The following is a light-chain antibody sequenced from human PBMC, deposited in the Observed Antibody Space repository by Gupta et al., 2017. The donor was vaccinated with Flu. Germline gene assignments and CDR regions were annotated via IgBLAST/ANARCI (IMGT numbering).Light chain of an antibody. CDR3: QQSYSTLTWT. V-gene: IGKV1-39*01. CDR2: TAS. CDR1: QSISSY. Sequence: DIQMTQSPSPLSASVGDRVTITCRASQSISSYLNWYQQKPVKASKLLIYTASSLQSGVPSRFSGSGSGTDFTLTISSLQPEDFATYYCQQSYSTLTWTFGQGTKVEIK. J-gene: IGKJ1*01.